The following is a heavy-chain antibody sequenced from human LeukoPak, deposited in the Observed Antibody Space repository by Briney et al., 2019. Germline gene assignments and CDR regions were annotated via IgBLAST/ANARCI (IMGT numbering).Heavy chain of an antibody. D-gene: IGHD6-19*01. Sequence: ASVKVSCKASGYTFTSYDINWVRQATGQGLEWMGWMNPNSGNTGYAQKFQGRVTMTRNTSISTAYMELSSLRSEDTAVYYCARGVRRGPRAVAGYNWFDPWGQGTLVTVSS. J-gene: IGHJ5*02. CDR1: GYTFTSYD. V-gene: IGHV1-8*01. CDR3: ARGVRRGPRAVAGYNWFDP. CDR2: MNPNSGNT.